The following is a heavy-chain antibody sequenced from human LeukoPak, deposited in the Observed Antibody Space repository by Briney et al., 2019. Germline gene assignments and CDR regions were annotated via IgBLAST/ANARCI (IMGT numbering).Heavy chain of an antibody. V-gene: IGHV4-59*01. Sequence: SETLSLTCTVSGGSISSYYWSWIRQPPGKGLEWIWYIYYSGSTNYNPSLKSRVTISVDTSKNQFSLKLSSVTAADTAVYYCARGSGRGYYDSSGYFYYFDYWGQGTLVTVSS. J-gene: IGHJ4*02. D-gene: IGHD3-22*01. CDR2: IYYSGST. CDR3: ARGSGRGYYDSSGYFYYFDY. CDR1: GGSISSYY.